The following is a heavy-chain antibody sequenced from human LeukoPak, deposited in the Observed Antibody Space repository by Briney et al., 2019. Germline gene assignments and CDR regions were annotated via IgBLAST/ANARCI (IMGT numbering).Heavy chain of an antibody. D-gene: IGHD4-17*01. CDR3: ARGFRSVTTWGYSDY. J-gene: IGHJ4*02. Sequence: GGSLRLSCAASGFTVSTNYMSWVRQAPGKGLEWVSLIYSGGGTYYADSVKGRFTISRDNSRNTLSLQMNSLRVDDTAVYYCARGFRSVTTWGYSDYWGQGALVTVSS. CDR2: IYSGGGT. CDR1: GFTVSTNY. V-gene: IGHV3-66*01.